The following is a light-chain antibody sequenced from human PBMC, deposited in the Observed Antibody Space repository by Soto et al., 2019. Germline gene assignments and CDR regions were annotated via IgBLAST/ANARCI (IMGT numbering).Light chain of an antibody. J-gene: IGLJ7*01. V-gene: IGLV2-14*01. Sequence: QAVVTQPASVSGSPGQSITIFCTGTSSDVGGYDYVSWYQQHPGKAPKLLIYDVTNRPSGVSNRFSGSKSGNTASLTISGLQAEDEADYYCSSYRSSGIPVFGGGTQLTVL. CDR3: SSYRSSGIPV. CDR2: DVT. CDR1: SSDVGGYDY.